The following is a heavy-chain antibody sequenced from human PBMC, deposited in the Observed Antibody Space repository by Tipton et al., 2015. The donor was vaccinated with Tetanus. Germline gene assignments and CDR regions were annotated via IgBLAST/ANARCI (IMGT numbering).Heavy chain of an antibody. CDR2: SWYDGTDK. V-gene: IGHV3-33*01. CDR3: AREADCSGGSCFSGDFDN. J-gene: IGHJ4*02. D-gene: IGHD2-15*01. CDR1: GFIFSSYG. Sequence: LSLTCAASGFIFSSYGIHWVRQAPGKGLEWVSVSWYDGTDKYYADSVKGRFTISRDNSKNTLYLQMNSLRAEDTAVYYCAREADCSGGSCFSGDFDNWGQGTQVTVSS.